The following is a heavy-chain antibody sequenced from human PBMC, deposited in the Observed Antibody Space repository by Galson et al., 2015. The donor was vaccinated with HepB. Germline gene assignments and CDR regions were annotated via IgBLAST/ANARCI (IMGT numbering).Heavy chain of an antibody. CDR2: IKSKTDGGTT. V-gene: IGHV3-15*01. CDR1: GFTFSNAW. J-gene: IGHJ4*02. Sequence: SLRLSCAASGFTFSNAWMSWVRQAPGKGLEWVGRIKSKTDGGTTDYAAPVKGRFTISRDDSKNTLYLQMNSLKTEDTAVYYCTTETRYFDWLDGLGWGQGTLVTVSS. D-gene: IGHD3-9*01. CDR3: TTETRYFDWLDGLG.